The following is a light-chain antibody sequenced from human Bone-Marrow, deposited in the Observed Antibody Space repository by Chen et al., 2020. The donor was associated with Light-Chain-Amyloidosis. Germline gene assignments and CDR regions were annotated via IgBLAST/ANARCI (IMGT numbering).Light chain of an antibody. V-gene: IGLV3-21*02. J-gene: IGLJ3*02. CDR2: DGS. Sequence: SYVLTQPSSVSVAPGQTATIACGGNNMGSTSVHWYQQTPGQDPLLVVYDGSDRPSGLPERWSGSNSGNTATPTISRVEAGDEADYYCQVWDRSSDRPVFGGGTKLTVL. CDR1: NMGSTS. CDR3: QVWDRSSDRPV.